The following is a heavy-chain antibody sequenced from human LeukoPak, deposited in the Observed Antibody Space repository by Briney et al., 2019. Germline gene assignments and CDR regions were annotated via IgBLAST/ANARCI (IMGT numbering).Heavy chain of an antibody. CDR2: IFSGGGT. D-gene: IGHD2-15*01. Sequence: PGRSLRLSCAASGFTFSSYGMHWVRQAPGKGLEWVSLIFSGGGTYYADSVKGRFTISRDNSKNTLFLQMNSLRAEDTAVYYCARGGVVYPDSFDIWGRGTMVTVSS. CDR1: GFTFSSYG. V-gene: IGHV3-66*01. J-gene: IGHJ3*02. CDR3: ARGGVVYPDSFDI.